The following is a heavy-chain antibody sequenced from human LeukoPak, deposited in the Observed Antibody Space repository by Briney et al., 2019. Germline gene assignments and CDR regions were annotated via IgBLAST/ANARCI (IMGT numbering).Heavy chain of an antibody. CDR2: MSPSGTT. CDR3: ARGQDDRSGTLDY. J-gene: IGHJ4*02. Sequence: SGTLSLTCTVSGDSVSSGNYYLSWIRQPPGKGLDWITYMSPSGTTKYNPSLKSRVTTSVDTSRTQFSLRLSSVTAADTAVYYCARGQDDRSGTLDYWGQGILVTVSS. CDR1: GDSVSSGNYY. D-gene: IGHD3-22*01. V-gene: IGHV4-61*01.